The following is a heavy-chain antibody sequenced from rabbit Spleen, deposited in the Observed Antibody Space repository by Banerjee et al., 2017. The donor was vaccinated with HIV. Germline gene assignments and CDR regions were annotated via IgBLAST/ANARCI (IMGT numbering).Heavy chain of an antibody. Sequence: QSLEESGGDLVKPGASLTLTCTASGVSFSISSYMCWVRQAPGKGLEWIACIDAGSSGFTYFATRAKGRFAISKASSTTVTLQMTRLTAADTATYFCAGGSDKYTLNLWGPGTLVTVS. CDR2: IDAGSSGFT. CDR1: GVSFSISSY. CDR3: AGGSDKYTLNL. J-gene: IGHJ4*01. D-gene: IGHD4-2*01. V-gene: IGHV1S40*01.